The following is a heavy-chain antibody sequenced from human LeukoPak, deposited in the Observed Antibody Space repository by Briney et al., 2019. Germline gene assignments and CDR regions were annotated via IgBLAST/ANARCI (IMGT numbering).Heavy chain of an antibody. D-gene: IGHD3-10*02. CDR1: GFILSNYG. CDR3: AELGITMIGGV. V-gene: IGHV3-23*01. J-gene: IGHJ6*04. CDR2: VRVDGHTT. Sequence: GGSLRLSCVASGFILSNYGMSWVRQVPGKGLGWVSSVRVDGHTTFYADSVKGRFTISRDNAKNSLYLQMNSLRAEDTAVYYCAELGITMIGGVWGKGTTVTISS.